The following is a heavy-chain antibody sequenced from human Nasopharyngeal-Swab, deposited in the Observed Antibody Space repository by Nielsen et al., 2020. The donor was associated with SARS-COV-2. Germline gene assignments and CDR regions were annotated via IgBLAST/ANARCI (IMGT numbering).Heavy chain of an antibody. CDR2: ISGSGGST. Sequence: GGSLRLSCAASGFTFSSYAMSWVRQAPGKGLEWVSAISGSGGSTYCADSVKGRFTISRDNSKNTLYLQMNSLRAEDTAVYYCAKESRRLLWFGEARGYWGQGTLVTVSS. D-gene: IGHD3-10*01. CDR3: AKESRRLLWFGEARGY. V-gene: IGHV3-23*01. CDR1: GFTFSSYA. J-gene: IGHJ4*02.